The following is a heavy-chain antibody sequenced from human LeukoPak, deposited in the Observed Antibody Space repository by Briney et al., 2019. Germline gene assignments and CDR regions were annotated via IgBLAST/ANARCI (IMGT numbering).Heavy chain of an antibody. CDR2: INIDSSTI. Sequence: QSGGSLRLSCAASGFTFSTYRMNWVRQAPGKGLEWLSYINIDSSTIYYTDSLKGRFTISRDNAKNSLYLQMNSLRDEVTAVYYCARATSTSGPTFDYWGQGTLVTVSS. J-gene: IGHJ4*02. CDR1: GFTFSTYR. CDR3: ARATSTSGPTFDY. D-gene: IGHD6-19*01. V-gene: IGHV3-48*02.